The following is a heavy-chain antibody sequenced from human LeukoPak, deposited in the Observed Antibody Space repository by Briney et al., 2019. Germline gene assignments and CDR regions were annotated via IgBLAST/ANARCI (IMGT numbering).Heavy chain of an antibody. D-gene: IGHD2-15*01. J-gene: IGHJ6*02. CDR2: IYPGDSDT. CDR1: GYSFTSYW. CDR3: ARMDCSGGSCYSDPLNYYYYYGMDV. Sequence: GESLKISCKGSGYSFTSYWIGWVRQMPGKGLEWMGIIYPGDSDTRYSPSFQGQVTISADKSISTAYLQWSSLKASDTAMYYCARMDCSGGSCYSDPLNYYYYYGMDVWGQGTTVTVSS. V-gene: IGHV5-51*01.